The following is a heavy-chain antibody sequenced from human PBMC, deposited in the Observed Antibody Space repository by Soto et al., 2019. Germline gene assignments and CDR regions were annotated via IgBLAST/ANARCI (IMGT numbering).Heavy chain of an antibody. Sequence: ASVKVSCKASGYTFTSYGLSWVRQAPGQGLEWMGWISAYNGDTNYAQKFQGRVTVTTDTSTSTAYMELRSLRSDDTAVYYCARVGRYFFGLDDLGQGTLVTVSS. CDR2: ISAYNGDT. CDR1: GYTFTSYG. J-gene: IGHJ4*02. D-gene: IGHD1-26*01. CDR3: ARVGRYFFGLDD. V-gene: IGHV1-18*01.